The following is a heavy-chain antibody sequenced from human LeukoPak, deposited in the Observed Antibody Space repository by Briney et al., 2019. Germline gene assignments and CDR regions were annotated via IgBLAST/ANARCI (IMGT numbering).Heavy chain of an antibody. V-gene: IGHV3-15*01. Sequence: PGGSLRLSCAASGFTFSSYSMNWVRQAPGKGLEWVGRIKSKTDGGTTDYAAPVKGRFTISRDDSKNTLYLQMNSLKTEDTAVYYCARYRAAAYFDYWGQGTLVTVSS. CDR3: ARYRAAAYFDY. CDR1: GFTFSSYS. J-gene: IGHJ4*02. CDR2: IKSKTDGGTT. D-gene: IGHD6-13*01.